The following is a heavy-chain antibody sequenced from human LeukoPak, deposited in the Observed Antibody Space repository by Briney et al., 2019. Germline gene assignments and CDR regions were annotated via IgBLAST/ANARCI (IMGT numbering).Heavy chain of an antibody. D-gene: IGHD6-13*01. CDR3: ARRGYASSWSLDY. CDR1: GGSISGYY. Sequence: NPSETLSLTCTVSGGSISGYYWNWVRQPPGKGLEWIGYIYYSGSTKYNPSLKSRVTISVDTSKNQFSLKLSSVTAADTAVYYCARRGYASSWSLDYWGQGTLVTVSS. CDR2: IYYSGST. V-gene: IGHV4-59*08. J-gene: IGHJ4*02.